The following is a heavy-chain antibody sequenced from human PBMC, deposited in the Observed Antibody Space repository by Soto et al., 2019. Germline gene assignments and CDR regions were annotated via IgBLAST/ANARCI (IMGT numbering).Heavy chain of an antibody. CDR2: ISSSSSFI. J-gene: IGHJ4*02. Sequence: EVQLVESGGGLVKPGGSLRLSCAASGFSLSDYSMNWIRQAPGKGLEWVASISSSSSFIHYAESMKGRFTISRDNAKNPLYLQMNSLSAEDPAVYYCAGSSDDGRDNWGQGTLVTVSS. CDR1: GFSLSDYS. D-gene: IGHD1-26*01. CDR3: AGSSDDGRDN. V-gene: IGHV3-21*01.